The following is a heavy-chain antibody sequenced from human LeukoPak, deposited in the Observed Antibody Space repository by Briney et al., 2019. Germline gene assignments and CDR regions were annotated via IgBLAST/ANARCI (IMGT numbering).Heavy chain of an antibody. J-gene: IGHJ4*02. Sequence: ASVKVSCKASGYTFTSYYMHWVRQAPGQGLEWMGRINPNSGGTNYAQKFQGRVTMTRDTSISTAYMELSRLRSEDTAVYYCAREAQHYYGSGGDYWGQGTLVTVSS. CDR1: GYTFTSYY. CDR3: AREAQHYYGSGGDY. V-gene: IGHV1-2*06. D-gene: IGHD3-10*01. CDR2: INPNSGGT.